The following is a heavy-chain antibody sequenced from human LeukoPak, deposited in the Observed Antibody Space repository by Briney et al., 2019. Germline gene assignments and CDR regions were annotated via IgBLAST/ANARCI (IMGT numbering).Heavy chain of an antibody. J-gene: IGHJ5*02. D-gene: IGHD3-10*01. Sequence: SGTLSLTCSVSGGFISSPDYYWAWIRQPPGKGLEWIGSVDNTGGTYYNPSFKSRATISIHTSKNQLSLKLSSVIAVDTAVYFCARVIFEFWLDPWGQGTLVTVSS. CDR2: VDNTGGT. CDR3: ARVIFEFWLDP. V-gene: IGHV4-39*07. CDR1: GGFISSPDYY.